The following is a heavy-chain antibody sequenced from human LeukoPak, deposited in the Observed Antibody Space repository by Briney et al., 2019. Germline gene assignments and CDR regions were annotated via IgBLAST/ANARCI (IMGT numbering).Heavy chain of an antibody. V-gene: IGHV4-34*01. CDR1: GGSFSGYY. D-gene: IGHD1-26*01. Sequence: SETLSLTCAVYGGSFSGYYWSWIRQPPGKGLEWIGEINHSGSTNYNPSLKSRVTISVDTSKNQFSLKLSSVTAADTAVYYCARVHLGYSGSYYWFDPWGQGTLVTVSS. J-gene: IGHJ5*02. CDR3: ARVHLGYSGSYYWFDP. CDR2: INHSGST.